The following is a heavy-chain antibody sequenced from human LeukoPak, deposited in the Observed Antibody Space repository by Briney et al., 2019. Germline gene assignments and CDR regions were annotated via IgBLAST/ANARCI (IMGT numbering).Heavy chain of an antibody. CDR1: GGSISSGGYY. Sequence: SETLSLTCTVSGGSISSGGYYWSWIRQPPGKGLEWIGYIYHSGSTYYNPSLKSRVTISVDRSKNQFSLKLSSVTAADTAVYYCARVRRVPAAIQGRDYFDYWGQGTLVTVSS. D-gene: IGHD2-2*02. V-gene: IGHV4-30-2*01. J-gene: IGHJ4*02. CDR3: ARVRRVPAAIQGRDYFDY. CDR2: IYHSGST.